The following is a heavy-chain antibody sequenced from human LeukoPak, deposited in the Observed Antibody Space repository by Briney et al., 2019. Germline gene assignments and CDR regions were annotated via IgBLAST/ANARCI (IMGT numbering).Heavy chain of an antibody. D-gene: IGHD3-22*01. CDR3: ARDPGLYDSSGYYYVRYFDY. CDR2: ISSSGSTI. V-gene: IGHV3-48*03. Sequence: PGGSLRLSCAASGFTFSSYEMNWVRQAPGKGLEWVSYISSSGSTIYYADSVKGRFTISRDNAKNSLYLQMNSLRAEDTAVYYCARDPGLYDSSGYYYVRYFDYWGQGTLVTVSS. J-gene: IGHJ4*02. CDR1: GFTFSSYE.